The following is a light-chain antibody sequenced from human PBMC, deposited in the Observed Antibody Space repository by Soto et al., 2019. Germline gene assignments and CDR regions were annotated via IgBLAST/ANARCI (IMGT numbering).Light chain of an antibody. J-gene: IGKJ1*01. V-gene: IGKV2-28*01. CDR1: QSLLHSNGYNY. CDR2: LGS. Sequence: DMVMTQSPLSLPVTPGEPASISCRSSQSLLHSNGYNYLDWYLQKPGQSPQLLIYLGSNRASGVPDRFSGSGSGTDFTLKISRVEAEDVGVYYFMQALQTPWTFGQGTKVEIK. CDR3: MQALQTPWT.